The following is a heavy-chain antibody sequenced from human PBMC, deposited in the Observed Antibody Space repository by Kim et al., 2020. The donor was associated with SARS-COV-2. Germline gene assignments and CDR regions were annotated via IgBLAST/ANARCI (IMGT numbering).Heavy chain of an antibody. V-gene: IGHV3-74*01. CDR3: TRGQLVYSY. J-gene: IGHJ4*02. D-gene: IGHD6-13*01. Sequence: RYADSGKGRFTVARDNARNTLYLEMNSRTAEDTAVYYCTRGQLVYSYWGRGTLVTVSS.